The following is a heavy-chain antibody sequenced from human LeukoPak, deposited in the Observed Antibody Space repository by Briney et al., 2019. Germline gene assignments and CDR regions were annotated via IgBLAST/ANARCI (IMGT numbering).Heavy chain of an antibody. D-gene: IGHD1-26*01. CDR1: GFTFSTSW. Sequence: PGGSLRLSCVASGFTFSTSWVTWVRQAPGKGLEWVANIDKHGFGKYYVDSVRGRFAISRDYASNSVFLQMDSLRAEDTSVYYCVRDAGWGYYDLWGQGTPVTVSS. CDR3: VRDAGWGYYDL. CDR2: IDKHGFGK. J-gene: IGHJ4*02. V-gene: IGHV3-7*01.